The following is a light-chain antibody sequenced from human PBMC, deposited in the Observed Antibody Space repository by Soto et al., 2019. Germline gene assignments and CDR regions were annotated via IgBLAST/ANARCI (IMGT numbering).Light chain of an antibody. CDR2: AAS. J-gene: IGKJ1*01. Sequence: ILLTQSPSSLSASVGDRVTITCWASQGIDTSLAWYQQKPGKAPKLLIYAASNFQSGVPSRFSGSGSGTEFTLTISTLQPDDFATYYCHQYDSYPWTFGQGTKVDI. V-gene: IGKV1-9*01. CDR1: QGIDTS. CDR3: HQYDSYPWT.